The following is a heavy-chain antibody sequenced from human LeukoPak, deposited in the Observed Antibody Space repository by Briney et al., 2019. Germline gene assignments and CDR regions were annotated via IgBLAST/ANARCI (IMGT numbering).Heavy chain of an antibody. J-gene: IGHJ5*02. CDR1: GFTFTSAW. CDR3: AAWFGESVP. V-gene: IGHV3-7*01. D-gene: IGHD3-10*01. Sequence: GGSLRLSSAASGFTFTSAWMSWLRQTPEKGLEWVAHMNEDGSGRFYVDSAKGRFTISRDDTQNSVYLQMNSLRVEDTAVYYCAAWFGESVPWGQGTLVTVSS. CDR2: MNEDGSGR.